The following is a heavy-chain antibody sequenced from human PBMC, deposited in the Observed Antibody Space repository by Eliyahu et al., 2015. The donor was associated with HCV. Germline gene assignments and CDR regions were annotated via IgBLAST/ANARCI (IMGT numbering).Heavy chain of an antibody. CDR3: ATAYRLLKGAWFDP. V-gene: IGHV4-34*01. Sequence: QVQLQQWGEGLLKSSETLSLTCAVYGGSLSDNFWSWIRQTPGKGLEWIGEINHSGSTNYNPSLKSRVTISVDTSKNQFSLELRSVTAADTALYFCATAYRLLKGAWFDPWGQGTLVTVSS. CDR2: INHSGST. D-gene: IGHD2-15*01. J-gene: IGHJ5*02. CDR1: GGSLSDNF.